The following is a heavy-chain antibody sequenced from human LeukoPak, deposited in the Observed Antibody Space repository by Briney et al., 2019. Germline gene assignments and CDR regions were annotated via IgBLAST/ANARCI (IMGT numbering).Heavy chain of an antibody. J-gene: IGHJ4*02. Sequence: ASVKVSCKASGYTFTGYYMHWVRQAPGQGLEWMGWISAYNGNTNYAQKLQGRVTMTTDTSTSTAYMELRSLRSDDTAVYYCARERPDYYVSDFDYWGQGTLVTVSS. CDR2: ISAYNGNT. V-gene: IGHV1-18*04. CDR1: GYTFTGYY. CDR3: ARERPDYYVSDFDY. D-gene: IGHD3-22*01.